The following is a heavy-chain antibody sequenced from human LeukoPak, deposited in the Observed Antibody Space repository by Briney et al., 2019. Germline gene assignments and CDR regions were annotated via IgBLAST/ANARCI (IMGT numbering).Heavy chain of an antibody. CDR3: ARDRRDTVATMAGGMDV. Sequence: GGSLRLSCAASGFTFSGFEMNWVRQPPGKGLEWVSYISSSGTTMYYADSVKDRFTISRDNAKNSLHLQINSLRAEDTAVYYCARDRRDTVATMAGGMDVWGKGTTVTVSS. J-gene: IGHJ6*04. D-gene: IGHD5-12*01. V-gene: IGHV3-48*03. CDR1: GFTFSGFE. CDR2: ISSSGTTM.